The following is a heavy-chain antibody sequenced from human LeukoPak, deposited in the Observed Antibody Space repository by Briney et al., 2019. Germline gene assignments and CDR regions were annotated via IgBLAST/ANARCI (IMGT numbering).Heavy chain of an antibody. CDR3: ARLSYSSSSAMDY. J-gene: IGHJ4*02. CDR1: GFTFSSYS. D-gene: IGHD6-6*01. CDR2: ISSSSSYI. Sequence: GGSLRLSCAASGFTFSSYSMNWVRQAPGKGLEWVSSISSSSSYIYYADSVKGRFTISRDNAKNSLYLQMNSLRAEDTAVYYCARLSYSSSSAMDYWGRGTLVTVSS. V-gene: IGHV3-21*01.